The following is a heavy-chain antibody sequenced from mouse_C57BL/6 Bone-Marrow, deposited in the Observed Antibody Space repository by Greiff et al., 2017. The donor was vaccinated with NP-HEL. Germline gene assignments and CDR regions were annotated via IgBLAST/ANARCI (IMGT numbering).Heavy chain of an antibody. CDR1: GFTFTSYW. Sequence: VQLQQSGAGLVKPGASVKVSCKASGFTFTSYWMHWVRQRPGQGLEWIGRIHPSDSDTNYNQKFKGKSTLTVDKSSSTAYMQLSSLNSDDSAVYYYAIGGKNALDYWGQGTSVTVSS. CDR3: AIGGKNALDY. V-gene: IGHV1-74*01. CDR2: IHPSDSDT. J-gene: IGHJ4*01.